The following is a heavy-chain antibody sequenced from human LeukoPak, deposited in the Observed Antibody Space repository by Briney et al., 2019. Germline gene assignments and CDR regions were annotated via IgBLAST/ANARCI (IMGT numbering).Heavy chain of an antibody. CDR2: ISGSGGST. D-gene: IGHD3-10*01. V-gene: IGHV3-23*01. J-gene: IGHJ5*02. Sequence: GGSLRLSCAASGFTFSSYAMSWIRQAPGKGLEWVSAISGSGGSTYYADSVKGRFTISRDNSKNTLYPQMNSLRAEDTAVYYCARMVRGVIGWFDPWGQGTLVTVSS. CDR1: GFTFSSYA. CDR3: ARMVRGVIGWFDP.